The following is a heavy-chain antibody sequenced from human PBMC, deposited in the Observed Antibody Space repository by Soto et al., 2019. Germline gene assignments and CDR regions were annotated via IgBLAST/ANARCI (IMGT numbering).Heavy chain of an antibody. CDR2: IIPILGIA. Sequence: QVQLVQSGAEVKKPGSSVKVSCKASGGTFSSYTISWVRQAPGQGLEWMGRIIPILGIANYAQKFQGRVTITADKSTSTAYMELSRLRSEDTAVYYCARFEFLTGYYNDYWGQGTLVTVSS. D-gene: IGHD3-9*01. J-gene: IGHJ4*02. CDR1: GGTFSSYT. CDR3: ARFEFLTGYYNDY. V-gene: IGHV1-69*02.